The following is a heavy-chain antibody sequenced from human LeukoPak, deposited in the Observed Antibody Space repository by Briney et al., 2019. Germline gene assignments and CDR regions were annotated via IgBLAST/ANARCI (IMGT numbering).Heavy chain of an antibody. CDR1: GGSISSGGYS. J-gene: IGHJ4*02. D-gene: IGHD3-22*01. CDR2: IYYSGST. Sequence: SQTLSLTCAVSGGSISSGGYSWSWLRQPPGKGLEWIGYIYYSGSTYYNPSLKSRVTISVDTSKNQFSLKLSSVTAADTAVYYCARTYYYDRGPPWGQGTLVTVSS. CDR3: ARTYYYDRGPP. V-gene: IGHV4-30-4*07.